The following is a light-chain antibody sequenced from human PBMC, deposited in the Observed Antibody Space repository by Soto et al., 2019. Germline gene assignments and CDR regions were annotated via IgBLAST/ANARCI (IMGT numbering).Light chain of an antibody. J-gene: IGKJ4*01. Sequence: EIVLTQSPATVSLCPGEKATRSCRASQSVSNYLAWYQHKPGQAPRLLIYDASNRATGIPARFSGSGSGTDFTLTISSLEPEDFAVYYCQQRSNWALTFGGGTKVDIK. CDR3: QQRSNWALT. V-gene: IGKV3-11*01. CDR1: QSVSNY. CDR2: DAS.